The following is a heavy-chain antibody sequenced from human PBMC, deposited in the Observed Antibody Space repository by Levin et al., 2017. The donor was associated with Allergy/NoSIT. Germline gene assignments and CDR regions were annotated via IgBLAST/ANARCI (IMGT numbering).Heavy chain of an antibody. CDR3: ARGTNDYDVFTGYFTPVTFDY. V-gene: IGHV2-26*01. CDR1: GFSLNNARMG. Sequence: KGSGPTLVKPTETLTLTCTVSGFSLNNARMGVSWIRQPPGKALEWLAHIFSDDEKSYSSSLKSRLTISKDTSKSQVVLTMTNMDPVDTATYYCARGTNDYDVFTGYFTPVTFDYWGQGTLVTVSS. CDR2: IFSDDEK. J-gene: IGHJ4*02. D-gene: IGHD3-9*01.